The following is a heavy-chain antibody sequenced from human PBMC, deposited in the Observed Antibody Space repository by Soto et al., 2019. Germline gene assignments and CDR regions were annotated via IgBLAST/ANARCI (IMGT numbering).Heavy chain of an antibody. Sequence: PGGSLRLACAASGFTFSSYAMSWVRQAPGKGLGWVSAISGSGGSTYYADSVKGRFTISRDNSKNTLYLQMNSLRAEDTAVYYCAKDNFYDCSGYGAPNAFAIWGQGTMVTVSS. D-gene: IGHD3-22*01. CDR3: AKDNFYDCSGYGAPNAFAI. CDR2: ISGSGGST. CDR1: GFTFSSYA. J-gene: IGHJ3*02. V-gene: IGHV3-23*01.